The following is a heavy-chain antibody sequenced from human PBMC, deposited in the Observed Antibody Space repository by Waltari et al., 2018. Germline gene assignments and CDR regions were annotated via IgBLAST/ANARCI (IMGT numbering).Heavy chain of an antibody. CDR3: ARDGGGDYYGSGSYYNAFDI. J-gene: IGHJ3*02. CDR2: IYHSGST. V-gene: IGHV4-38-2*02. Sequence: QVQLQESGPGLVKPAATLSLTCAVSGYSMSSGYYWGWIRQPPRTGLEWIGSIYHSGSTYYNPSLKSRVTISVDTSKNQFSLKLSSVTAADTAVYYCARDGGGDYYGSGSYYNAFDIWGQGTMVTVSS. CDR1: GYSMSSGYY. D-gene: IGHD3-10*01.